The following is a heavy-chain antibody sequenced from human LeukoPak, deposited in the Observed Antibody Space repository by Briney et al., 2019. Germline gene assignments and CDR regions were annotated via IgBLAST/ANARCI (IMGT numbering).Heavy chain of an antibody. CDR1: GFTFSSYA. CDR3: AKGQLVDYGMDV. Sequence: GGSLRLSCAAAGFTFSSYAMHWVRQAPGKGLEWVAVMSYDGGHKYYADSVKGRFTISRDNSNSTLYLQMNSLRAEDTAVYYCAKGQLVDYGMDVWGQGTTVTVSS. D-gene: IGHD2-15*01. CDR2: MSYDGGHK. J-gene: IGHJ6*02. V-gene: IGHV3-30*18.